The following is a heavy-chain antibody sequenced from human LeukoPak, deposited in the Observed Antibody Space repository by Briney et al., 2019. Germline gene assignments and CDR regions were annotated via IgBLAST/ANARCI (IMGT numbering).Heavy chain of an antibody. V-gene: IGHV3-9*01. J-gene: IGHJ1*01. CDR2: ISWNSGSI. Sequence: PGGSLRLSCAASGFTFDDYAMHWVRHAPGKGLEWVSGISWNSGSIGYADSVKGRFTISRDDAKNSLYLQMNSLGGDDTAIYYCATYNSVNAREFQYWGQGTLVTVPS. CDR3: ATYNSVNAREFQY. D-gene: IGHD5/OR15-5a*01. CDR1: GFTFDDYA.